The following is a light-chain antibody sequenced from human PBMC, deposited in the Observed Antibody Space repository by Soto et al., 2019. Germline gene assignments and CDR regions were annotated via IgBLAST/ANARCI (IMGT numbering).Light chain of an antibody. CDR1: NSNIGSNS. J-gene: IGLJ3*02. CDR2: SNS. Sequence: QSVLTQPPSASGTPGQWITISCSGSNSNIGSNSVTWYQQLPGTAPKLLMYSNSQRPSGVPDRFSGSKSGTSASLAISGLQSEDEADYHCAAWDDSLNGVVFGGGTKLTVL. CDR3: AAWDDSLNGVV. V-gene: IGLV1-44*01.